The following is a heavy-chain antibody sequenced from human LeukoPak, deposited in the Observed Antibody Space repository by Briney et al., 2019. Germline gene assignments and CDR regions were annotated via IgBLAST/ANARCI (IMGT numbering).Heavy chain of an antibody. V-gene: IGHV3-30*04. Sequence: PGGSLRLSCAASGLTFSSYALQWVRQALGKGLEWVAVISYDGSNKYYADSVKGRFTISRDNSKNTLYLQMNSLRAEDTAVYYCARDIVPVAGTSGWFDPWGQGTLVTVSS. D-gene: IGHD6-19*01. CDR2: ISYDGSNK. J-gene: IGHJ5*02. CDR3: ARDIVPVAGTSGWFDP. CDR1: GLTFSSYA.